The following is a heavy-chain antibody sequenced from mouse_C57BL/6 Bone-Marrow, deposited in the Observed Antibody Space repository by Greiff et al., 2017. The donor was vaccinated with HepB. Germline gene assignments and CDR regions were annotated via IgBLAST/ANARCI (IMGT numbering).Heavy chain of an antibody. J-gene: IGHJ2*01. V-gene: IGHV1-63*01. CDR2: IYPGGGYT. CDR3: ARKAYYYGYFDY. CDR1: GYTFTNYW. D-gene: IGHD1-1*01. Sequence: VKLQESGAELVRPGTSVKMSCKASGYTFTNYWIGWAKQRPGHGLEWIGDIYPGGGYTNYNEKFKGKATLTADKSSSTAYMQFSSLTSEDSAIYYCARKAYYYGYFDYWGQGTTLTVSS.